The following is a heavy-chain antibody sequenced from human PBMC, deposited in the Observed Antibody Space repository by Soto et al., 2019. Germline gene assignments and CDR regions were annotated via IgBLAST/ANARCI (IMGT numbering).Heavy chain of an antibody. CDR3: ANQQYSSGPFDY. J-gene: IGHJ4*02. D-gene: IGHD6-19*01. CDR2: ISYDGSNK. V-gene: IGHV3-30*18. CDR1: GFTFSSYG. Sequence: GGSLRLSCAASGFTFSSYGMHWVRQAPGKGLEWVAVISYDGSNKYYADSVKGRFTISRDNSKNTLYLQMNSLRAEDTAVYYCANQQYSSGPFDYWGQGTLVTVSS.